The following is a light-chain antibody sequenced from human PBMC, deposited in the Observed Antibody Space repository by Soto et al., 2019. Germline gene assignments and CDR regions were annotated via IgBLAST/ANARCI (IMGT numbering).Light chain of an antibody. CDR1: QSVLYNSNDKNY. Sequence: DIVMTQSPDSLAVSLGERATIICKSNQSVLYNSNDKNYLAWYQQKPGQPPALLIYWASSRASGVPDRFSGSGSGTDFALTISALQAEDVAVYFCQQYYLTPYTFGQGTKLEI. CDR2: WAS. V-gene: IGKV4-1*01. J-gene: IGKJ2*01. CDR3: QQYYLTPYT.